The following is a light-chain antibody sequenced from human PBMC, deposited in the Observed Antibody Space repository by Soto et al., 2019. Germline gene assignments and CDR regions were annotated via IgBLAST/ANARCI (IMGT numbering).Light chain of an antibody. Sequence: AIQMTQSPSSLSASVGDRVTITCRASQGIRNDLGWYQQRPGKAPKLLIYAASTLHSGVPSRFSGSGSGTDFTLTISSLQPEDFATYYCLQDYNFPWTFGQGTKVEIK. CDR3: LQDYNFPWT. J-gene: IGKJ1*01. CDR1: QGIRND. V-gene: IGKV1-6*01. CDR2: AAS.